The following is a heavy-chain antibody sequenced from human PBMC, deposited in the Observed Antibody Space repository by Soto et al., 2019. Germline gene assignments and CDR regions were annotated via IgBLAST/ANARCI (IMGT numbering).Heavy chain of an antibody. D-gene: IGHD5-18*01. J-gene: IGHJ6*02. CDR2: ISYDGSNK. CDR1: GFTFSSYG. CDR3: EKDSDGPAMDDLYYYYYGMDV. Sequence: LGGSLRLSCAASGFTFSSYGMHWVRQAPGKGLEWVAVISYDGSNKYYADSVKGRFTISRDNSKNTLYLQMNSLRAEDTAVYYCEKDSDGPAMDDLYYYYYGMDVWGQGTTVTVSS. V-gene: IGHV3-30*18.